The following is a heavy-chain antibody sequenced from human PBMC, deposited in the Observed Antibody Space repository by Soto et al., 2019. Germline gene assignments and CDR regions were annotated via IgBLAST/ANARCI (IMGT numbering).Heavy chain of an antibody. CDR3: ARLGLTGPPVQYHHYGLDV. Sequence: SETLSLTCTVSGGSITGYYWSWIRQPPGKGLEFIGYIYHSGATEYTPSLKSRVTISVDKSENQFSLQMRSESAADTALYFCARLGLTGPPVQYHHYGLDVWGQGATVTVPS. CDR2: IYHSGAT. D-gene: IGHD3-9*01. J-gene: IGHJ6*02. V-gene: IGHV4-59*03. CDR1: GGSITGYY.